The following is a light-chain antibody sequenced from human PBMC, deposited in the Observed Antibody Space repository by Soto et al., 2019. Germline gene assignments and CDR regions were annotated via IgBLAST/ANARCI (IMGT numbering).Light chain of an antibody. CDR3: GSYGGSYSYV. Sequence: QSALTQPPSASGSPGQSVTISCTGTSSDIGGYDHVSWYRQDPGKAPKVMIYEVTKRPSGVPDRFSGSKAGNTASLTVFGLQAEDEANYYCGSYGGSYSYVFGTGTKVTVL. J-gene: IGLJ1*01. V-gene: IGLV2-8*01. CDR1: SSDIGGYDH. CDR2: EVT.